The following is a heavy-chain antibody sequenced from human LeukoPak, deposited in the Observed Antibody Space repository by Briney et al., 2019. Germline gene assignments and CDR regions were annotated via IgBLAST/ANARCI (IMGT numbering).Heavy chain of an antibody. CDR3: ARRRFSGDTAMLDY. CDR2: IDPSDSYT. J-gene: IGHJ4*02. V-gene: IGHV5-10-1*01. D-gene: IGHD5-18*01. Sequence: GESLRISCKGSGYSFTSYWISWVRQMPGKGLEWMGKIDPSDSYTNYSPSFQGHVTISADKSIRTAFLQWSSLKASDTAMYYCARRRFSGDTAMLDYWGQGTLVSVSS. CDR1: GYSFTSYW.